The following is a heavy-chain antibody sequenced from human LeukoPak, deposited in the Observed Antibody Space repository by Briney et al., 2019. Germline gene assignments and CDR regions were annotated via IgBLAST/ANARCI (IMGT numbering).Heavy chain of an antibody. CDR3: ARRYYDVLTGYSPGVDV. CDR1: GFTFSTYW. J-gene: IGHJ6*02. V-gene: IGHV3-74*01. CDR2: IGTVASRT. D-gene: IGHD3-9*01. Sequence: GGSLRLSCAASGFTFSTYWMHWVRQAPGKGLVWVSRIGTVASRTSYADSVKGRFTISRDNAMNTLYLQMNSLRAEDTAVYYCARRYYDVLTGYSPGVDVWGQGTTVTVSS.